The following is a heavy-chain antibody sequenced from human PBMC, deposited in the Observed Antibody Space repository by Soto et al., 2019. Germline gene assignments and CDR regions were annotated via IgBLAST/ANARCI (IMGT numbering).Heavy chain of an antibody. V-gene: IGHV2-5*02. J-gene: IGHJ6*02. CDR3: VQSRCGGDCLEIYSSHAYDGLDV. CDR2: LYWDDDK. D-gene: IGHD2-21*02. CDR1: GLSLRTTGVG. Sequence: QITLKESGPTLVKPTQTLTLTCTVSGLSLRTTGVGVGWVRQPQGKAREWLALLYWDDDKRYSQSLKSRLTITKDISEKQVVLTMTNMDTVDTATYYCVQSRCGGDCLEIYSSHAYDGLDVWGQGTTVTVSS.